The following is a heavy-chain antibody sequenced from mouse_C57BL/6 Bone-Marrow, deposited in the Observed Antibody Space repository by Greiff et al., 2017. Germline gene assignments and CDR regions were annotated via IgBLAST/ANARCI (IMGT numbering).Heavy chain of an antibody. J-gene: IGHJ3*01. CDR1: GYTFTDYY. V-gene: IGHV1-19*01. CDR2: INPYNGGT. Sequence: EVQLQQSGPVLVKPGASVKMSCKASGYTFTDYYMNWVKLSHGKRLEWIGVINPYNGGTSYNQKFNGKATVTVDKSSSTAYRELNSLTSADSAVYYCASGKDYGNYVGWFAYWGQGTLVTVSA. CDR3: ASGKDYGNYVGWFAY. D-gene: IGHD2-1*01.